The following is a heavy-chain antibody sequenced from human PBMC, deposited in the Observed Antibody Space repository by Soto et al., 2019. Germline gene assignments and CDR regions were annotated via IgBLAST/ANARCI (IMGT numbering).Heavy chain of an antibody. CDR1: GGSFTSNNW. CDR2: IYRTGST. J-gene: IGHJ4*01. CDR3: ASRDPGTSVDY. D-gene: IGHD1-7*01. Sequence: QVQLQESGPGLVKPSGTLSLTCAVSGGSFTSNNWWTWVRQPPGQGLEWIGEIYRTGSTNYNPSLKSRVTISLDKSEKQFSLKVTSLTAADTAVYYCASRDPGTSVDYWGHGTLVTVSS. V-gene: IGHV4-4*02.